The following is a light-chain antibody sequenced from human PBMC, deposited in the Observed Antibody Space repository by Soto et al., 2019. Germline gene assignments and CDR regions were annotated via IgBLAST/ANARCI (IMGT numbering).Light chain of an antibody. CDR1: NFNIGSNA. V-gene: IGLV1-44*01. CDR3: AAWDDSLAGRDV. J-gene: IGLJ1*01. CDR2: SDN. Sequence: QSVLTQPPSASGTPGQRVTISCSGSNFNIGSNAVNWYQQLPGTAPKLLLYSDNQRPSGVPDRFSGSKSGTSASLAISGLQSEDEADYYCAAWDDSLAGRDVFGTGTKLTVL.